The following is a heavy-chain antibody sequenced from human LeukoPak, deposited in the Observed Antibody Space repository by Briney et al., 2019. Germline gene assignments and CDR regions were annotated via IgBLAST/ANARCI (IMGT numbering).Heavy chain of an antibody. CDR3: ARDPMVRGVSLRGFDY. CDR1: GYTFTGYY. D-gene: IGHD3-10*01. Sequence: GASVKVSCKASGYTFTGYYMHWVRQAPGQGLEWMGWINPNSGGTNYAQKFQGRVTMTTDTSTSTAYMELRSLRSDDTAVYYCARDPMVRGVSLRGFDYWGQGTLVTVSS. V-gene: IGHV1-2*02. CDR2: INPNSGGT. J-gene: IGHJ4*02.